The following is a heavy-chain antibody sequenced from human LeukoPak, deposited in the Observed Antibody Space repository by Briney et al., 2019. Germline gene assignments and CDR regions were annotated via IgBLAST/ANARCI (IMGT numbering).Heavy chain of an antibody. V-gene: IGHV3-48*04. CDR3: ARDLSKDSGSYSFNVYGYYFDY. CDR2: ISSSSTI. CDR1: GFTFSSYS. J-gene: IGHJ4*02. Sequence: GGSLRLSCAASGFTFSSYSMNWVRQAPGKGLEWVSYISSSSTIYYADSVKGRFTISRDNAKNSLYLQMNSLRAEDTAVYYCARDLSKDSGSYSFNVYGYYFDYWGQGTLVTVSS. D-gene: IGHD1-26*01.